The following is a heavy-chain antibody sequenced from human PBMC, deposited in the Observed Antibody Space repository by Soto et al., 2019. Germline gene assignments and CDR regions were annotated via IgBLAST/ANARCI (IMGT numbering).Heavy chain of an antibody. CDR2: VKSKADGGTA. Sequence: EVQLVESGGGLVQPGGSLRLSCAASGFSITNTWMHWVRQAPGKGLEWVGPVKSKADGGTADYAAPVKGRFTVSRDDSKNTQYLQMNSLKMEDTAVYYCNSYPDFWGGHTPLWGQGTLVTVSS. CDR3: NSYPDFWGGHTPL. V-gene: IGHV3-15*07. CDR1: GFSITNTW. J-gene: IGHJ4*02. D-gene: IGHD3-3*01.